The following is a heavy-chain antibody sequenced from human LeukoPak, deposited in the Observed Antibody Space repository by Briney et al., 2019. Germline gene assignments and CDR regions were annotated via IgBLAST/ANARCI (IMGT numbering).Heavy chain of an antibody. CDR3: ARGFHYYDSSGLHGLFDY. Sequence: PSETLSLTCAVSGGSISSGGYSWSWIRQPPGKGLEWIGYIYYSGSTYYNPSLKSRVTISVDTSKNQFSLKLSSVTAADTAVYYCARGFHYYDSSGLHGLFDYWGQGTLVTVSS. J-gene: IGHJ4*02. V-gene: IGHV4-30-4*07. D-gene: IGHD3-22*01. CDR1: GGSISSGGYS. CDR2: IYYSGST.